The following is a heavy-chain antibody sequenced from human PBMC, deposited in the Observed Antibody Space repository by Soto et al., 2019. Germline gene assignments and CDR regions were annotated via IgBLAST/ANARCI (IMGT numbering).Heavy chain of an antibody. CDR1: GFTFSSYS. CDR3: AREMGDIVVVVAAPFDY. CDR2: ISSSSSYI. Sequence: GGSLRLSCAASGFTFSSYSMNWVRQAPGKGLEWVSSISSSSSYIYYADSVKGRFTISRDNAKNSLYLQMNSLRAEDTAVYYCAREMGDIVVVVAAPFDYWGQGTLVTVSS. V-gene: IGHV3-21*01. J-gene: IGHJ4*02. D-gene: IGHD2-15*01.